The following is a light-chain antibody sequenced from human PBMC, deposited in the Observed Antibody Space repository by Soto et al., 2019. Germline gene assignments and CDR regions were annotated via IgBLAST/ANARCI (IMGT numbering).Light chain of an antibody. Sequence: QSALTQPASVSGSPGQSITISCTGSSSDVGAYNFVSWHQQHPGKAPKLMIYNVYDRPSGISYRFSGYKSGNTASLTISGLQREDEADYYCSAYTVSRTYVFGTGTKLTVL. CDR1: SSDVGAYNF. V-gene: IGLV2-14*03. CDR2: NVY. J-gene: IGLJ1*01. CDR3: SAYTVSRTYV.